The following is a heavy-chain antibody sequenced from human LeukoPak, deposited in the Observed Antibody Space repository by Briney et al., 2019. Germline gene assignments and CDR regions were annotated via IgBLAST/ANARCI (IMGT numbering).Heavy chain of an antibody. J-gene: IGHJ4*02. D-gene: IGHD5-18*01. CDR2: IKQDGSEK. CDR1: GFTFSSYG. CDR3: ARTSRLWPLDY. Sequence: GGSLRLSCAASGFTFSSYGMHWVRQAPGKGLEWVANIKQDGSEKYYVDSVKGRFTISRDNAKNSLYLQMNSLRAEDTAVYYCARTSRLWPLDYWGQGTLVTVSS. V-gene: IGHV3-7*01.